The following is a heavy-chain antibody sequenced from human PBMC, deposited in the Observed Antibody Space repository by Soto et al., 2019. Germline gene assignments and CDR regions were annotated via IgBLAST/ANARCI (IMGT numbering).Heavy chain of an antibody. Sequence: QVQLVESGGGLVKPGGSLRLSCAASGFSFNDQYMNWIRQSPGKGLEWISYISGSSHDTNYADSVRGRFTISRDNAKESLYLEMNGLRDEDTAVYYCGKFARLADHWGQGTLVTVSS. CDR2: ISGSSHDT. V-gene: IGHV3-11*05. D-gene: IGHD6-19*01. J-gene: IGHJ4*02. CDR1: GFSFNDQY. CDR3: GKFARLADH.